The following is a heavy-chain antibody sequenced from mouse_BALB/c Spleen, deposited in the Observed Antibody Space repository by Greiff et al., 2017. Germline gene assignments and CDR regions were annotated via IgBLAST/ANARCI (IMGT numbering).Heavy chain of an antibody. CDR3: ARDHYGSSLAWFAY. Sequence: EVMLVESGGGLVKPGGSLKLSCAASGFTFSSYAMSWVRQSPEKRLEWVAEISSGGSYTYYPDTVTGRFTISRDNAKNTLYLEMSSLRSEDTAMYYCARDHYGSSLAWFAYWGQGTLVTVSA. CDR1: GFTFSSYA. D-gene: IGHD1-1*01. J-gene: IGHJ3*01. V-gene: IGHV5-9-4*01. CDR2: ISSGGSYT.